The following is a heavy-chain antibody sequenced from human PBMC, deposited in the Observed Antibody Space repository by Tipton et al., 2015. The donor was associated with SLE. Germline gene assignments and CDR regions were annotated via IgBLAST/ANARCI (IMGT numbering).Heavy chain of an antibody. D-gene: IGHD3-10*01. CDR2: INHSGST. CDR1: GGSISSSSW. Sequence: TLSLTCAVSGGSISSSSWWTWVRQPPGKGLEWIGEINHSGSTNYNPSLKSRVTISVDTSKNQFSLKLSSVTAADTAVYYCARGGAVYYYYYYMDVWGKGTTVTVSS. J-gene: IGHJ6*03. V-gene: IGHV4-4*02. CDR3: ARGGAVYYYYYYMDV.